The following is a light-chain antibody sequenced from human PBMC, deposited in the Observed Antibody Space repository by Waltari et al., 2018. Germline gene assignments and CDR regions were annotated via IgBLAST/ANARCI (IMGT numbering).Light chain of an antibody. CDR1: QAISSA. J-gene: IGKJ4*01. V-gene: IGKV1-13*02. CDR2: DAS. CDR3: QQLHSYPVT. Sequence: AVQLTQSPSALSASVGDRVTITCRASQAISSALGWYQQKPGKAPNPLIYDASNLESGVPSRFSGSGSGTHFTLTISSLQPADFATYYCQQLHSYPVTFGGGTKVETK.